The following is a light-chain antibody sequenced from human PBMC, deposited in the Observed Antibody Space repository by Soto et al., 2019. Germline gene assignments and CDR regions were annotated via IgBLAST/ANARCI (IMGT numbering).Light chain of an antibody. CDR3: MQALQAPWT. Sequence: DIVMTQSPLSLPVTPGEPASISCRSSQSLLHSNGYNYLDWYLQKPGQSPQLLIYLGSDRSSGVADGFSGSGSGTDFTLKISRVEAEDVGVYYCMQALQAPWTFGQGTKVEFK. CDR2: LGS. CDR1: QSLLHSNGYNY. V-gene: IGKV2-28*01. J-gene: IGKJ1*01.